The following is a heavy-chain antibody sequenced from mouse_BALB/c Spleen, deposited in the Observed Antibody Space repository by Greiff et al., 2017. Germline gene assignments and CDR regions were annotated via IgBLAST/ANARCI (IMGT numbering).Heavy chain of an antibody. D-gene: IGHD2-4*01. V-gene: IGHV5-6*01. CDR3: ARGYDYDGFAY. Sequence: EVKVVESGGDLVKPGGSLKLSCAASGFTFSSYGMSWVRQTPDKRLEWVATISSGGSYTYYPDSVKGRFTISRDNAKNTLYLQMSSLKSEDTAMYYCARGYDYDGFAYWGQGTLVTVSA. CDR2: ISSGGSYT. CDR1: GFTFSSYG. J-gene: IGHJ3*01.